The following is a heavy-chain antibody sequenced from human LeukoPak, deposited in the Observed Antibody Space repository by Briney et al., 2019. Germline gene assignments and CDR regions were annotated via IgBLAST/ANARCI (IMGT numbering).Heavy chain of an antibody. D-gene: IGHD5-18*01. Sequence: PGGSLRLSCAASGFTFSSYAMSWVRQAPGKGLEWVSGILDSGYSTYYANSVKGRFTISRDNSNNTLHLQMNSLRAEDTAVYYCAKDSTGSYGFHYWGQGTLVTVSS. CDR3: AKDSTGSYGFHY. V-gene: IGHV3-23*01. J-gene: IGHJ4*02. CDR1: GFTFSSYA. CDR2: ILDSGYST.